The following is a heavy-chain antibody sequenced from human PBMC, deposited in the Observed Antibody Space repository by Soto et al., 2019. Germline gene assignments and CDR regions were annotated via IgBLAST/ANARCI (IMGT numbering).Heavy chain of an antibody. CDR3: AVVTKGSEADY. Sequence: EVQLLESGGGLVQPGGSRRLSCAASGFMFSSYVMSWVRQAPGKGLEWVSGISGSGSRTYYADHVKGRFSISRDNSKNTLFMQMNSLRVEDTAVAYCAVVTKGSEADYGGQGSLFIVPS. V-gene: IGHV3-23*01. CDR2: ISGSGSRT. D-gene: IGHD2-21*02. CDR1: GFMFSSYV. J-gene: IGHJ4*02.